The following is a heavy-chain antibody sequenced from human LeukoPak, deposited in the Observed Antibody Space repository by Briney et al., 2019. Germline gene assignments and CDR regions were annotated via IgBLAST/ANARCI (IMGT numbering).Heavy chain of an antibody. CDR1: GFTFSNYV. Sequence: GGSLRLSCAAPGFTFSNYVMHWVRQAPGKGLEWVALVWYDGNNEYYADSVKGRFTISRDNSKKTLYLQMNSLRGDDTAVYYCARDRSPYYYDDMAWYGMDVWGQGTTVTVSS. D-gene: IGHD3-22*01. V-gene: IGHV3-33*01. J-gene: IGHJ6*02. CDR3: ARDRSPYYYDDMAWYGMDV. CDR2: VWYDGNNE.